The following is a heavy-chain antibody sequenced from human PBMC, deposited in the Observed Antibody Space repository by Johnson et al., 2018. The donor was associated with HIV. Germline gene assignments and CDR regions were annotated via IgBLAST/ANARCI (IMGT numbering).Heavy chain of an antibody. V-gene: IGHV3-7*01. CDR2: IKQDGSEK. J-gene: IGHJ3*02. CDR1: GFTFSRYA. CDR3: ASSWGNAFDI. D-gene: IGHD7-27*01. Sequence: QLVESGGGVVQPGRSLRLSCAASGFTFSRYAMHWVSQAPGKGLEWVANIKQDGSEKYYVDSVKGRFTISRDNAKNSLYLQMNSLRAEDTAVCYCASSWGNAFDIWGQGTMVTVSS.